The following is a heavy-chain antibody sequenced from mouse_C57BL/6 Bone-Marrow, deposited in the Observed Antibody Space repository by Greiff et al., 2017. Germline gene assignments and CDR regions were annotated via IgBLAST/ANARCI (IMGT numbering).Heavy chain of an antibody. Sequence: VQLQQSGPELAKPGASVKISCKASGYAFSSSWMNWVKQRPGKGLEWIGRIYPGDGDTNYNGKFKGKATLTADKSSSTAYMQLSSLTSEDSAVYFCARWDGGAMDYWGQGTSVTVSS. CDR3: ARWDGGAMDY. J-gene: IGHJ4*01. CDR1: GYAFSSSW. D-gene: IGHD4-1*01. V-gene: IGHV1-82*01. CDR2: IYPGDGDT.